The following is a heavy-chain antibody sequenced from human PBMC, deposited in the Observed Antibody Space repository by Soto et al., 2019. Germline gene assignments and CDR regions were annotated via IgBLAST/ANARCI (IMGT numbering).Heavy chain of an antibody. CDR2: ISYDGSNK. Sequence: SLRLSCAASVFTFSSYGMHWVRQAPGKGLEWVAVISYDGSNKYYADSVKGRFTISRDNSKNTLYLQTNSLRAEDTAVYYCAKDRQKMATMYHYWGQGTLVTVSS. D-gene: IGHD5-12*01. J-gene: IGHJ4*02. V-gene: IGHV3-30*18. CDR1: VFTFSSYG. CDR3: AKDRQKMATMYHY.